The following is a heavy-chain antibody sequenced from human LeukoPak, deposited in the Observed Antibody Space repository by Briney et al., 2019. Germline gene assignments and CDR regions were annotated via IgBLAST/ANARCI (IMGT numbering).Heavy chain of an antibody. CDR3: ARDQAVAGYYYYYYMDV. Sequence: SETLSLTCTVSGGSISSYYWSWIRQPPGKGLEWIGYIYYSGSTNYNPSLKSRVTISVDTSKNQFSLKLSSVTAADTAVYYCARDQAVAGYYYYYYMDVWGKGTTVTISS. D-gene: IGHD6-19*01. CDR2: IYYSGST. J-gene: IGHJ6*03. CDR1: GGSISSYY. V-gene: IGHV4-59*01.